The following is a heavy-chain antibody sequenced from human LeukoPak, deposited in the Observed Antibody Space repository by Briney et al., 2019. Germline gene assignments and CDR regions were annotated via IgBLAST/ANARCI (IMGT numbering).Heavy chain of an antibody. J-gene: IGHJ4*02. CDR2: IWYDGSNK. D-gene: IGHD2-2*01. CDR3: ARDYCSSTSCYGYFDY. Sequence: GGSLRLSCAASGFTFSTYGMHWVRQAPSKGLGGVAGIWYDGSNKYYADSVKGRLTISRANSTNTLYLQMNSLRAEDTAVYYCARDYCSSTSCYGYFDYWGQGTLVTVSS. CDR1: GFTFSTYG. V-gene: IGHV3-33*01.